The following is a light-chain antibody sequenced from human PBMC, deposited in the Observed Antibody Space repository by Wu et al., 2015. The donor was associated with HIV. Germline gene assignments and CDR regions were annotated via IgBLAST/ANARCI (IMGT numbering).Light chain of an antibody. J-gene: IGKJ5*01. CDR2: DAS. V-gene: IGKV1-9*01. Sequence: IQLTQSPSSLSASIGDRVNITCRASQNIFTYLAWYQQTPGKAPRVLIYDASTLHSGVSSRFSGSGSGADFTLTISGLQRGDFGIYFCQQLNSFPLTFGQGSRL. CDR1: QNIFTY. CDR3: QQLNSFPLT.